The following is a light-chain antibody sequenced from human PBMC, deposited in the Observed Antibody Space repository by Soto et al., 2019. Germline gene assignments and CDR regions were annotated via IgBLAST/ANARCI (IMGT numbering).Light chain of an antibody. V-gene: IGLV2-14*01. CDR3: SSYTSSSTLYV. J-gene: IGLJ1*01. Sequence: QSALTQPASVSGSPGQSITISCTGTSSDVGGYNYVSWYQQHPGKAPKLMIYDVSNRPSGVSNRISGSKSGNTASLTISGRQAEDEADYDCSSYTSSSTLYVFGTGTKLTVL. CDR2: DVS. CDR1: SSDVGGYNY.